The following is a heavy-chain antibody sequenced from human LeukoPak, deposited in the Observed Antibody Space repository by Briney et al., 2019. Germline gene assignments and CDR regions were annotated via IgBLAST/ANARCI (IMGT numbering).Heavy chain of an antibody. CDR3: ASLKIRRIGNAFDI. CDR1: GFTFSSYG. D-gene: IGHD1-1*01. J-gene: IGHJ3*02. CDR2: IRYDGSNK. Sequence: GGSLRLSCGASGFTFSSYGMHWVRQAPGKGLEWVAFIRYDGSNKYYADSVKGRFTISRDNAKESLFLQMNSLRPEDTALYYCASLKIRRIGNAFDIWGQGTMVTVSS. V-gene: IGHV3-30*02.